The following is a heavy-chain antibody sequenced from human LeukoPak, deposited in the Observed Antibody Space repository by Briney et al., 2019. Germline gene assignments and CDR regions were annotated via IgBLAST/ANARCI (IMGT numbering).Heavy chain of an antibody. CDR2: ISSSSSYI. V-gene: IGHV3-21*01. CDR1: GFTFSSYS. J-gene: IGHJ4*02. D-gene: IGHD5-18*01. Sequence: GGSLRLSCAASGFTFSSYSMNWVRQAPGKGLEWVSSISSSSSYIYYADSVKGRFTISRDNAKNSLYLQMNSLRAEDTAVYYCARLFIRDTAETGFDYWGQGTLVTVSS. CDR3: ARLFIRDTAETGFDY.